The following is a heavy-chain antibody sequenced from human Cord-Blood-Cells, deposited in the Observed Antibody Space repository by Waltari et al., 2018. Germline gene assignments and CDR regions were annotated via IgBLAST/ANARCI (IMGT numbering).Heavy chain of an antibody. Sequence: QVQLVQSGAEVKKPGASVKVSCKVSGYTLTELSMTWVRQAPGTGLEWMGGFDPEDGETIYAQKFQGRVTMTEDTSTDTAYMELSSLRSEDTAVYYCATVKDIVVVPAADAFDIWGQGTMVTVSS. V-gene: IGHV1-24*01. CDR1: GYTLTELS. CDR3: ATVKDIVVVPAADAFDI. D-gene: IGHD2-2*01. J-gene: IGHJ3*02. CDR2: FDPEDGET.